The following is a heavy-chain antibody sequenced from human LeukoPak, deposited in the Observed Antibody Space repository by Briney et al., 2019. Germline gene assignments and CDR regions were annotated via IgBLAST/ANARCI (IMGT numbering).Heavy chain of an antibody. CDR2: ISAYNGNT. Sequence: ASXXVSCKASGYTFTSYGISWGGQAPGQGREWMGWISAYNGNTNYAQKLHGRVTMTTDTSTCTAYLELRSLRSDDTAVYYCARDPAGDFWSGPPAEYFQHWGQGTLVTVSS. CDR3: ARDPAGDFWSGPPAEYFQH. D-gene: IGHD3-3*01. J-gene: IGHJ1*01. V-gene: IGHV1-18*01. CDR1: GYTFTSYG.